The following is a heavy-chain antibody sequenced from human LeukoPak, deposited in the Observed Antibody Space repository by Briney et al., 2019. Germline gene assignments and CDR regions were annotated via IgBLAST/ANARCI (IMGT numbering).Heavy chain of an antibody. CDR3: TRRTHTRAFDI. CDR1: GFTFSGSA. V-gene: IGHV3-73*01. D-gene: IGHD2-15*01. J-gene: IGHJ3*02. CDR2: IRSKANSYAT. Sequence: GGSLRLSYAASGFTFSGSAMHWVRQASGKGLEWVGRIRSKANSYATAYAASVKGRFTISRDDSKNTAYLQMNSLKTEDTAVYYCTRRTHTRAFDIWGQGTMVTVSS.